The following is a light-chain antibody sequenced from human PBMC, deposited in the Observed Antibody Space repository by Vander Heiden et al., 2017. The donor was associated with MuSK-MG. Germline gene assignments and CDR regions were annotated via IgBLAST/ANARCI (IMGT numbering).Light chain of an antibody. J-gene: IGLJ1*01. Sequence: QSALTQPASVSGSPGQSITISCTGTSSDVGGFNYVSWYQQLPAKAPKLMIYDVNSRPSGVSNRFSGSKSGNTASLTISGLQAEDEADYYCSSYTSRSTYVFGTGTKVSVL. CDR1: SSDVGGFNY. V-gene: IGLV2-14*01. CDR2: DVN. CDR3: SSYTSRSTYV.